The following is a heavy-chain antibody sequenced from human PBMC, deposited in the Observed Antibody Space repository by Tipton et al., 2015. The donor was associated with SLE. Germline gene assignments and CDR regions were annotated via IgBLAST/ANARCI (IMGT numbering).Heavy chain of an antibody. CDR2: IYTSGST. V-gene: IGHV4-4*08. J-gene: IGHJ6*02. D-gene: IGHD2-2*01. CDR1: GRSFNGYY. CDR3: ASSPENYCSSTSCYYYYYGMDV. Sequence: TLSLTCAVYGRSFNGYYWNWIRQPPGKGLEWIGHIYTSGSTNYNPSLKSRVTISVDTSKNQFSLKLSSVTAADTAVYYCASSPENYCSSTSCYYYYYGMDVWGQGTTVTVSS.